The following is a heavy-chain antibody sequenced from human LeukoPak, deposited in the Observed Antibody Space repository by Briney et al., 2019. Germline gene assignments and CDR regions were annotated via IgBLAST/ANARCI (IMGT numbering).Heavy chain of an antibody. D-gene: IGHD4-17*01. CDR3: ARESMDGDQGDAFDI. J-gene: IGHJ3*02. CDR2: IYYSGST. Sequence: SETLSLTCTVSGGSISSSSYYWGWIRQPPGKGLEWIGSIYYSGSTYYNPSLKSRVTISVDTSKNQFSLKLSSVTAADTAVYYCARESMDGDQGDAFDIWGQGTMVTVSS. V-gene: IGHV4-39*07. CDR1: GGSISSSSYY.